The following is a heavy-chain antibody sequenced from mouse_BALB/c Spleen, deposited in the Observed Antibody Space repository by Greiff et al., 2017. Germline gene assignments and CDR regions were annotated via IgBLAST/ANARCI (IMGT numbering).Heavy chain of an antibody. D-gene: IGHD2-10*02. V-gene: IGHV5-6-2*01. CDR1: GFTFSSYY. Sequence: EVQLVESGGGLVKLGGSLKLSCAASGFTFSSYYMSWVRQTPEKRLELVAAINSNGGSTYYPDTVKGRFTISRDNAKNTLYLQMSSLKSEDTALYYCARHGTYGNFFDYWGQGTTLTVSS. CDR2: INSNGGST. CDR3: ARHGTYGNFFDY. J-gene: IGHJ2*01.